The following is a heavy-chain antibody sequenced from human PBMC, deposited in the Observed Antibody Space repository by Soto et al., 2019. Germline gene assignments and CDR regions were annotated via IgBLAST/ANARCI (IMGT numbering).Heavy chain of an antibody. D-gene: IGHD6-13*01. V-gene: IGHV3-23*01. CDR2: ITYTGVST. CDR1: EFSLEDYA. J-gene: IGHJ4*02. CDR3: AKSSVWYPYFDS. Sequence: GGSLGLSSAASEFSLEDYAMSWVRQAPGKGLEWVSSITYTGVSTYYADSVKGRFTISRDNSRDTLFLQMNSLRAEDTAIYYCAKSSVWYPYFDSWGQGTLVTVSS.